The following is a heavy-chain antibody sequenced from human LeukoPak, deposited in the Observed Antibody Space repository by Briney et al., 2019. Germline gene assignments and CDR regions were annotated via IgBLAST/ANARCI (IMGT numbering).Heavy chain of an antibody. CDR3: ASQVVAAIISRDY. V-gene: IGHV3-53*04. CDR2: IYSGGST. Sequence: PGGSLRLSCAASGFTVSSNYMSWVRQAPGKGLEWVSVIYSGGSTYYADSVKGRFTISRHNSKNTLYLQMNSLRAEDTAVYYCASQVVAAIISRDYWGQGTLVTVSS. J-gene: IGHJ4*02. CDR1: GFTVSSNY. D-gene: IGHD2-15*01.